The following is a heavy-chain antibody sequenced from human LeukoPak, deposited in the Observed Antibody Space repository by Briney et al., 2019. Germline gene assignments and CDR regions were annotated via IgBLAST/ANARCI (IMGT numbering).Heavy chain of an antibody. V-gene: IGHV3-7*01. Sequence: PGGSLRLSCAASGFTFSSYWMSWVRQAPGKGLEWVANIKQDGSEKYYVDSVKGRFTISRDNAKNSLYLQMNSLRAEDTAVYYCAREATVVTLLGYYYYYYMDVWGKGTTVTVSS. J-gene: IGHJ6*03. D-gene: IGHD4-23*01. CDR3: AREATVVTLLGYYYYYYMDV. CDR1: GFTFSSYW. CDR2: IKQDGSEK.